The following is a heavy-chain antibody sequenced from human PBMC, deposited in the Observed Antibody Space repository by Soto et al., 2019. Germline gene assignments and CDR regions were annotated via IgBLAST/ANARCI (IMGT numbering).Heavy chain of an antibody. V-gene: IGHV1-46*01. D-gene: IGHD5-18*01. CDR3: AGAPHRLIQLCPRNYYGMDV. Sequence: QVQLVQSGAEVKKPGASVKVSCKASGYTFTSYYMHWVRQAPGQGLEWMGIINPSGGSTSYAQKLQGRVTMTRDTSTSTVYMELSSLRSEDTAVYYSAGAPHRLIQLCPRNYYGMDVWGQGTTVTVSS. J-gene: IGHJ6*02. CDR1: GYTFTSYY. CDR2: INPSGGST.